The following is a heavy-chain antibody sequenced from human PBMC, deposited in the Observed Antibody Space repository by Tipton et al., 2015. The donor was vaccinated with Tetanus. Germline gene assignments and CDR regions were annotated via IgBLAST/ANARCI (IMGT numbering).Heavy chain of an antibody. D-gene: IGHD3-16*01. CDR3: ARDKLGAFDI. V-gene: IGHV4-31*03. J-gene: IGHJ3*02. Sequence: TLSLTCTVSGGSISSGGYYWSWIRQHPGKGLEWIGYIYYSGSTYYNPSLKSRVTISVDTSKNQFSLKLSSVTAADTAVYCCARDKLGAFDIWGQGTMVTVSS. CDR2: IYYSGST. CDR1: GGSISSGGYY.